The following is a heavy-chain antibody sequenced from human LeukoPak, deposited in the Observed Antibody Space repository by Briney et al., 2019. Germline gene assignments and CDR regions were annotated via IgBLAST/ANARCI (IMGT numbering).Heavy chain of an antibody. D-gene: IGHD4-11*01. CDR2: MNPNSGHT. CDR1: GYTFSSYE. V-gene: IGHV1-8*01. Sequence: GASVNVSCKASGYTFSSYEINWVRQATGQGLEWMGWMNPNSGHTVHTQKFQGRVTMTRNTSINTAYMELSSLRSEDTAVYYCAKDDYSNYRPFDYWGQGTLVTVSS. CDR3: AKDDYSNYRPFDY. J-gene: IGHJ4*02.